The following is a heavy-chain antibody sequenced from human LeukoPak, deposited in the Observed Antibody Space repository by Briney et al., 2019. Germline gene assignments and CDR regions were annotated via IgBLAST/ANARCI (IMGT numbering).Heavy chain of an antibody. CDR2: ISGSGGST. V-gene: IGHV3-23*01. D-gene: IGHD1-14*01. CDR1: GFTFSSYA. J-gene: IGHJ3*02. Sequence: PGGSLRLSCAASGFTFSSYAMNWVRQAPGKGLEWVSTISGSGGSTYYADSVKGRFTISRDNSKNTLYLQMNSLRAEDTAVYYCARDMSHTGGAFDIWGQGAMVTVSS. CDR3: ARDMSHTGGAFDI.